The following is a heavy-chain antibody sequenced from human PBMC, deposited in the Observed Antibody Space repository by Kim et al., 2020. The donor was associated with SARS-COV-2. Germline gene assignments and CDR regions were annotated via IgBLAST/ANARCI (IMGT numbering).Heavy chain of an antibody. D-gene: IGHD3-9*01. Sequence: GGSLRLSCAASGFTFNTYAMTWVRQAPGKGLEWVSGITGSGPTKYYADSVKGRFTISRDNSENTLYLQMDSLRAEDTAIYYCAKAGTYDILTSYQSFFDYSGQGTLVTVSS. J-gene: IGHJ4*03. CDR2: ITGSGPTK. V-gene: IGHV3-23*01. CDR1: GFTFNTYA. CDR3: AKAGTYDILTSYQSFFDY.